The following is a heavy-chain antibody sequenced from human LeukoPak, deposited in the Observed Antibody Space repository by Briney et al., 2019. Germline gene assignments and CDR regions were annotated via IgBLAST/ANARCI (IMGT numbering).Heavy chain of an antibody. Sequence: PSETLSLTCAVYGGSFSGYYWSWIRQPPGKGLEWIGESNHSGSTNYNPSLKSRVTISVDTSKNQFSLKLSSVTAADTAVYYCARGPSDNLSGMDVWGKGTTVTVSS. CDR3: ARGPSDNLSGMDV. J-gene: IGHJ6*03. CDR1: GGSFSGYY. V-gene: IGHV4-34*01. D-gene: IGHD3-9*01. CDR2: SNHSGST.